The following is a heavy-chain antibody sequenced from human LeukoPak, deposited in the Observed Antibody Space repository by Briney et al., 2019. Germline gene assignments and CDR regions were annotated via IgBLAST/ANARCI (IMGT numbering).Heavy chain of an antibody. D-gene: IGHD2-8*01. J-gene: IGHJ4*02. V-gene: IGHV3-7*01. Sequence: GGSLRLSCAASGFTFTSHWMSWVRQAPGKGLEWVARMNLDGSEKYYVDSVKGRFTISRDNAKTSLYLEMNSLRAEYTAVYYCARDATYCTNGVCYTRFDYWGQGTLVTVSS. CDR3: ARDATYCTNGVCYTRFDY. CDR2: MNLDGSEK. CDR1: GFTFTSHW.